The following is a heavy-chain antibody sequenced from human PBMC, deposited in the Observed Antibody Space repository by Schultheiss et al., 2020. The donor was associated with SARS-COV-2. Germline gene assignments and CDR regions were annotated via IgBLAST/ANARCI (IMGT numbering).Heavy chain of an antibody. CDR2: ISGSGGST. D-gene: IGHD6-19*01. CDR3: AKALKTRIAVAGSEDDY. V-gene: IGHV3-23*01. CDR1: GFTFSSYA. J-gene: IGHJ4*02. Sequence: GGSLRLSCAASGFTFSSYAMSWVRQAPGKGLEWVSAISGSGGSTYYADSVKGRFTISRDNSKNTLYLQMNSLRAEDTAVYYCAKALKTRIAVAGSEDDYWGQGTLVTVSS.